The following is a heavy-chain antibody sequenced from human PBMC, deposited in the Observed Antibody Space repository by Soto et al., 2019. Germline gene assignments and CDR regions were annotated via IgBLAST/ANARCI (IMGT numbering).Heavy chain of an antibody. Sequence: PGGSLRLSCAASGFIFSSSGMNWVRQAPGKGLEWVSYISSSSSAIYYAVSVKGRFTISRDNAKNSLYLQMNSLRDEDTALYYCARASGSPSDYWDQGTLVTVSS. V-gene: IGHV3-48*02. J-gene: IGHJ4*02. CDR1: GFIFSSSG. D-gene: IGHD1-26*01. CDR3: ARASGSPSDY. CDR2: ISSSSSAI.